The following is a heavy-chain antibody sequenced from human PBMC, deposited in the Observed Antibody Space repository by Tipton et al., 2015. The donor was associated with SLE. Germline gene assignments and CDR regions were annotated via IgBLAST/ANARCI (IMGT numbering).Heavy chain of an antibody. J-gene: IGHJ5*02. V-gene: IGHV4-39*07. CDR2: IHYSGSK. D-gene: IGHD1-1*01. CDR3: ARRGTAGTTNWFDP. CDR1: GGSISDNNYY. Sequence: TLSLTCTVSGGSISDNNYYWGWIRQPPGKGLEWIGNIHYSGSKFDNPSLRSRVTISLDTSKNQFSLRLTSVTAADTTVYYCARRGTAGTTNWFDPWGQGILVTVSS.